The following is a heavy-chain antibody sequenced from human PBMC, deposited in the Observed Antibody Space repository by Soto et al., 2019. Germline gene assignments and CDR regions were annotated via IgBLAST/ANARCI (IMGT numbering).Heavy chain of an antibody. CDR2: IYYSGST. V-gene: IGHV4-39*01. D-gene: IGHD5-12*01. CDR3: ARLVKNGYDRSIYYYFLDV. J-gene: IGHJ6*03. Sequence: SETLSLTCTVSGGSISSSSYYWGWIRQPPGKGLEWIGSIYYSGSTYYNPSLKSRVTISVDTSKNQFSLKLSSVTAADTAVYYCARLVKNGYDRSIYYYFLDVWGKGTTVTVSS. CDR1: GGSISSSSYY.